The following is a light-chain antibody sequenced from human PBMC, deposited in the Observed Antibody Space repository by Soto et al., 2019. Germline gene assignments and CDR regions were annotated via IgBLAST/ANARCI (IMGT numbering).Light chain of an antibody. CDR2: EVS. V-gene: IGLV2-23*02. CDR1: SSDVGNYNL. CDR3: CSYAGSNYV. J-gene: IGLJ1*01. Sequence: QSALTQPASVSGSPGQSIPISCTGTSSDVGNYNLVSWYQHHPGKAPKLIIYEVSKRPSGVSNRFSGSKSGDTASLTISGLQAEDEADYYCCSYAGSNYVFGTGTKLTVL.